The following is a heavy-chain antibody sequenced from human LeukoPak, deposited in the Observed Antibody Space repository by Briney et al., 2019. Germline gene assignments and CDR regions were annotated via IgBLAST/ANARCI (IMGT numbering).Heavy chain of an antibody. Sequence: GGSLRLSCAASGFTFNYYSMNWVRQAPGKGLEWVSYISSRSTTIYYADSVKGRFTISRDNAKNSLYLQMNSLRAEDTAVYYCAKDLHYGSADYWGQGTLVTVSS. CDR2: ISSRSTTI. J-gene: IGHJ4*02. D-gene: IGHD3-10*01. CDR3: AKDLHYGSADY. V-gene: IGHV3-48*01. CDR1: GFTFNYYS.